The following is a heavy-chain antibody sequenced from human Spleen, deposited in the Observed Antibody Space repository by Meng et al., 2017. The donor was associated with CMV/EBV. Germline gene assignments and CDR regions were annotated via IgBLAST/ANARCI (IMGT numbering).Heavy chain of an antibody. Sequence: QLPVQESGQGLVKPSETLAPTCTAAGGSISSRSYDWGWIRQPPGKGLEWIGSIHYSGSTYYNPSLKSRVTISVDTSKNQFSLKLSSVTAADTAVYYCARDWKRIQGGWFDPWGQGTLVTVSS. CDR2: IHYSGST. CDR3: ARDWKRIQGGWFDP. V-gene: IGHV4-39*07. J-gene: IGHJ5*02. CDR1: GGSISSRSYD. D-gene: IGHD5-18*01.